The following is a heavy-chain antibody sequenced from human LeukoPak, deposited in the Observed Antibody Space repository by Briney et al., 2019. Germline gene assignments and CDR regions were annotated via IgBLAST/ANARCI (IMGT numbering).Heavy chain of an antibody. Sequence: PSETLSLTCTVFGSMSNHFWSWIRQPPGKGLEWIGYIYDSGATDYNPSLKSRVTISVDTSKNQFSLRLTSVTAADTAVYFCARDGYSYGLGWFDPWGQGTLVTVSS. J-gene: IGHJ5*02. CDR2: IYDSGAT. CDR1: GSMSNHF. D-gene: IGHD5-18*01. CDR3: ARDGYSYGLGWFDP. V-gene: IGHV4-59*11.